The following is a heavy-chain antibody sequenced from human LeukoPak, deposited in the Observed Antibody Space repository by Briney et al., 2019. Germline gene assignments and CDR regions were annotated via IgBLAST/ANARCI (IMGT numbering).Heavy chain of an antibody. CDR3: AKISSSWAIDY. V-gene: IGHV3-7*01. D-gene: IGHD6-13*01. CDR1: RFTFSTYW. Sequence: GGSLRLSCAASRFTFSTYWMSWVRQAPGKGLEWVANIKQDGSEKYYVDSVKGRFTISRDNAKNSLYLQMNSLRAEDTAVYYCAKISSSWAIDYWGQGTLVTVSS. CDR2: IKQDGSEK. J-gene: IGHJ4*02.